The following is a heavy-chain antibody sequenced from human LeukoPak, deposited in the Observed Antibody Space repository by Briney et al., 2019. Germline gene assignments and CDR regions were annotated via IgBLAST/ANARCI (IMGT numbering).Heavy chain of an antibody. CDR1: GYIFTSYF. J-gene: IGHJ4*02. CDR2: MNPSGGST. Sequence: ASVKVSCKASGYIFTSYFMHWVRQASGQGLEWMAIMNPSGGSTTFAQKFQGGVTMTRDTSTSTVYMELSSLRSEDTAVYYCARRSGSAAIDYWGQGTLVTVSS. CDR3: ARRSGSAAIDY. V-gene: IGHV1-46*01. D-gene: IGHD6-13*01.